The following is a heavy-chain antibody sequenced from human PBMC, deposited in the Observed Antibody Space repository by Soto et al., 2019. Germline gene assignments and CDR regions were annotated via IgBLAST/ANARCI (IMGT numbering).Heavy chain of an antibody. J-gene: IGHJ3*02. CDR3: ARGVYGSGNYYTGPSAFDI. V-gene: IGHV1-69*06. CDR1: GGTLSDHG. D-gene: IGHD3-10*01. CDR2: TIPVFNTA. Sequence: QVQLEQSGAEVKKPGSSVKVSCKASGGTLSDHGVAWLRQAPGQGLEWMGGTIPVFNTAKYAQKFQGRVTVTADKFTNIAYIELSILRSEDTAFYFFARGVYGSGNYYTGPSAFDIWGQGTMVIVSS.